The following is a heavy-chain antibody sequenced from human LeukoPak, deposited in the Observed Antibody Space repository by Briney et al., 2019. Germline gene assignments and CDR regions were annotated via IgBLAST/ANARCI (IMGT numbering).Heavy chain of an antibody. CDR2: IYSGGST. V-gene: IGHV3-66*01. Sequence: PGGSLRLSCAASGFTVSSNYMSWVRQAPGKGLEWVSVIYSGGSTYYADSVKGRFTISRDNSKNTLYLQMNSLRTEDTAVYYCARGGMIVPFDPWGQGTLVTVSS. CDR3: ARGGMIVPFDP. CDR1: GFTVSSNY. J-gene: IGHJ5*02. D-gene: IGHD3-22*01.